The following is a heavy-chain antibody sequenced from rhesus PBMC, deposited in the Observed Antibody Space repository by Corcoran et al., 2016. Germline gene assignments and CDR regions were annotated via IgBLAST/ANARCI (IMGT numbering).Heavy chain of an antibody. J-gene: IGHJ2*01. Sequence: QVQLQESGPGLVKPSETLSLTCAVSGYSISSGYYWGWIRQPPGKGLEWIGSIYGSGGSNYLNPSLKRRVTLSVDTSKNQCSRKLSSGTAADTAVYYCARVGSSWSEWDTVGTEWYFDLWGPGTPITISP. CDR3: ARVGSSWSEWDTVGTEWYFDL. D-gene: IGHD5-42*01. CDR2: IYGSGGSN. CDR1: GYSISSGYY. V-gene: IGHV4S14*01.